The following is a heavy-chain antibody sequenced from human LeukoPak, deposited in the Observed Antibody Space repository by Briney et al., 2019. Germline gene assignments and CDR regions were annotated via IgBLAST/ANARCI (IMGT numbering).Heavy chain of an antibody. D-gene: IGHD3-10*01. J-gene: IGHJ4*02. CDR2: INPNSGAT. V-gene: IGHV1-2*02. CDR1: GYTFTGYY. Sequence: ASVKVSCKASGYTFTGYYMHWVRQAPGQGLEWMGWINPNSGATNYAQKFQGRVTMTRDTSISTDYMDLSRLRSDDTAVHYCARGGAVAMVRGVIPYFDYWGQGTLVTVSS. CDR3: ARGGAVAMVRGVIPYFDY.